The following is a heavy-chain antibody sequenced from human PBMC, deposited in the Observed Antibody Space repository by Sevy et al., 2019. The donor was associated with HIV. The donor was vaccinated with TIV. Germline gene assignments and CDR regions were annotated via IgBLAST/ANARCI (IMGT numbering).Heavy chain of an antibody. CDR1: GFTVSSNY. J-gene: IGHJ4*02. CDR2: IYSGGST. CDR3: ARSWGIAAAGPLDY. V-gene: IGHV3-53*01. D-gene: IGHD6-13*01. Sequence: GGSLRLSCAASGFTVSSNYMSWVRQAPGKGLEWVSVIYSGGSTYYADSVKGRFTSSRDNSKNTLYLQMNSLRAEDTAVYYCARSWGIAAAGPLDYWGQGTLVTVSS.